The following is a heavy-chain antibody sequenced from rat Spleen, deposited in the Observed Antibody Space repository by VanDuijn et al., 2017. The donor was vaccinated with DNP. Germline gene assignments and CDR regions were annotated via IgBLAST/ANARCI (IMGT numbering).Heavy chain of an antibody. CDR1: GHSITSSYR. Sequence: VQLQESGPGLVKPSQSLSLTCSVTGHSITSSYRWNWIRKFPGDKLEWLGYINNAGSANYNPSLKSRISITRDTSRNQFFLQLTSVTTEDTATYYWARSGTYYGYNSVGYYVMDAWGQGASVTVSS. CDR3: ARSGTYYGYNSVGYYVMDA. D-gene: IGHD1-9*01. V-gene: IGHV3-3*01. CDR2: INNAGSA. J-gene: IGHJ4*01.